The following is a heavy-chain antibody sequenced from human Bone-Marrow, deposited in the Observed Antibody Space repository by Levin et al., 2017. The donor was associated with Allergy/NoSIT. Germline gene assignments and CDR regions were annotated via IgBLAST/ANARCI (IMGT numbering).Heavy chain of an antibody. CDR3: ARDRDHYDSSGYPKDGYDI. J-gene: IGHJ3*02. Sequence: SQTLSLTCTVSGGSVNSGNYYWSWIRQPPGKGLDWLGYIYYSGSTTYHPSLKSRVTISLDTSKNQFSLKLTSVTAADTAVYYCARDRDHYDSSGYPKDGYDIWGQGTMVTVSS. D-gene: IGHD3-22*01. V-gene: IGHV4-61*01. CDR1: GGSVNSGNYY. CDR2: IYYSGST.